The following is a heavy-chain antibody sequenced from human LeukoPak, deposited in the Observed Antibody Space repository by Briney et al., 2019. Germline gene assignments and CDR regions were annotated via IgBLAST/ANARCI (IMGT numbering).Heavy chain of an antibody. V-gene: IGHV3-23*01. D-gene: IGHD3-3*01. Sequence: PGGSLRLSCAVSGFTFSRYAMSWVRQAPGKGLEWVSAISGSGGSTYYADSVKGRFTISRDNSKNTLYLQMNSLRAEDTAVYYCAKALPPNLEWSYFDYWGQGTLVTVSS. J-gene: IGHJ4*02. CDR2: ISGSGGST. CDR1: GFTFSRYA. CDR3: AKALPPNLEWSYFDY.